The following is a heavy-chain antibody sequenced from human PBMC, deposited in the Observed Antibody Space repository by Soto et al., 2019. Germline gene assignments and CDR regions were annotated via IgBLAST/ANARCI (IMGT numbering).Heavy chain of an antibody. CDR1: GGTFSSYA. CDR2: IIPIFGTA. V-gene: IGHV1-69*13. J-gene: IGHJ5*02. Sequence: SVKVSCKASGGTFSSYAISWVRQAPGQGLEWMGRIIPIFGTANYAQKFQGRVTITADESTSTAYMELSSLRSEDTAVYYCARGVVAATIANWLDPWGQGTLVTVSS. D-gene: IGHD2-15*01. CDR3: ARGVVAATIANWLDP.